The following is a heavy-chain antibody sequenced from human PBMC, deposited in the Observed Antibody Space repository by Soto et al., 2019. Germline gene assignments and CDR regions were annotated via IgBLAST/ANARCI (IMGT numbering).Heavy chain of an antibody. CDR3: GREQRDYGDYVA. CDR1: GGTFSSYT. J-gene: IGHJ5*02. Sequence: QVQLVQSGAEVKKPGSSVKVSCKASGGTFSSYTISWVRQAPGQGLEWMGRIIPILGIANYAQKFQGRVTITADKSTSTAYMELSSLRSEDTAVYYCGREQRDYGDYVAWGQGTLVTVSS. V-gene: IGHV1-69*08. CDR2: IIPILGIA. D-gene: IGHD4-17*01.